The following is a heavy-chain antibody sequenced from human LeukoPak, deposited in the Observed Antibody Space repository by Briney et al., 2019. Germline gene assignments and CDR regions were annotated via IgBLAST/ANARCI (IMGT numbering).Heavy chain of an antibody. J-gene: IGHJ3*02. D-gene: IGHD1-14*01. CDR2: IRADGITT. V-gene: IGHV3-74*01. CDR1: GFTLSDSW. CDR3: AKAGYNTDSLVFET. Sequence: GGSLRLSCVASGFTLSDSWMHWVRQAPGKGLVWVSRIRADGITTSYADSVKGRFSISRDNAKNTLYLQMNSLRAEDTAVYYCAKAGYNTDSLVFETWGQGTMVTVSS.